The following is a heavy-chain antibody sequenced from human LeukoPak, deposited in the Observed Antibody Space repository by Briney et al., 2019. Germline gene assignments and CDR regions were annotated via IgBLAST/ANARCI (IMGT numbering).Heavy chain of an antibody. CDR2: ISYEAKTT. CDR1: GFTFSNYG. J-gene: IGHJ4*02. V-gene: IGHV3-30*18. D-gene: IGHD1-26*01. CDR3: AKWEGATTGIGY. Sequence: GGSLRLSCAASGFTFSNYGIHWVRQAPGKGLEWLAVISYEAKTTFYAESVKGRFTISRDNSKNTVYLQVNSLRVEDTAVYYCAKWEGATTGIGYWGQGTLVTVSS.